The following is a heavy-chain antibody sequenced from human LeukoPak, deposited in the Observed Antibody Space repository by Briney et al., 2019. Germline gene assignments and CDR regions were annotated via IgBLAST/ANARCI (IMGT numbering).Heavy chain of an antibody. D-gene: IGHD3-10*01. J-gene: IGHJ4*02. CDR2: INPNSGGT. CDR1: GYTFTGYY. CDR3: ARGFSGSGSYYFDY. V-gene: IGHV1-2*06. Sequence: GASVKVSCKASGYTFTGYYMHWVRQAPGQGLEWMGRINPNSGGTNYAQKFQGRDTMTRDTSISTAYMELSRLRSDDTAVYYCARGFSGSGSYYFDYWGQGTLVTVSS.